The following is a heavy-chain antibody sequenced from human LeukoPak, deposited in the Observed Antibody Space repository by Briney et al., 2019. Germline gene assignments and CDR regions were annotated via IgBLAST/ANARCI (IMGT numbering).Heavy chain of an antibody. V-gene: IGHV2-70*04. CDR3: ARTSHTGVWYDLDS. CDR2: IDWEDNI. J-gene: IGHJ4*02. CDR1: GFSLGTRGIR. Sequence: GPTLINPTQTLTLTFTISGFSLGTRGIRVSWVRQPPGKALEWLALIDWEDNIFYSSSLTARLTISKDTSKTQAALTLTNVDPADTATYYCARTSHTGVWYDLDSWGQGTLVTVSS. D-gene: IGHD6-19*01.